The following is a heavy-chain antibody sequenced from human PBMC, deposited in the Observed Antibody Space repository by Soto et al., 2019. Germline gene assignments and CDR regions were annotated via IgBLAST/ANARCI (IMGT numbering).Heavy chain of an antibody. J-gene: IGHJ5*02. CDR1: GYTFTSYD. CDR2: MNPNSGNT. CDR3: ARERSAAGAGWFDP. Sequence: QVQLVQSGAEVKKPGASVKVSCKASGYTFTSYDINWVRQATGQGLEWMGWMNPNSGNTGYAQKFQGRVTMTRNTSMSKAYMELSSLRSEDTAVYYCARERSAAGAGWFDPWGQGTLVTVSS. D-gene: IGHD6-13*01. V-gene: IGHV1-8*01.